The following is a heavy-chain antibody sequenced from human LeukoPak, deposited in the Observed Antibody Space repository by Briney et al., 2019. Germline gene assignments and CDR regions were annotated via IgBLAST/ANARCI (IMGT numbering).Heavy chain of an antibody. V-gene: IGHV3-11*04. J-gene: IGHJ6*03. Sequence: GGSLRLSCAASGLTFSDYYMSWIRQAPGKGLEWVSYISSSGTTIYYADSVKGRFTTSRDNAKDSLYLQMNSLRAEDTAVYYCARVGRYYYFMDVWGKGTTATVSS. CDR3: ARVGRYYYFMDV. CDR1: GLTFSDYY. CDR2: ISSSGTTI.